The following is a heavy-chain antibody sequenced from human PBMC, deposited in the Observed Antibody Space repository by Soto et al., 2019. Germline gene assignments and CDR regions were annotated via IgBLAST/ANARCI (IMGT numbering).Heavy chain of an antibody. Sequence: QVQLVQSGAEVKKHGSSVKVSCKSSGGNYSPYTINWVRQAPGQGLEWMGRIIPFLGVTNYGLKFQARVTITADKATNTGYMKLRGLRFEDTAVYYCARDWESSVSTLSFGGLWGRGTLVTVSS. CDR1: GGNYSPYT. J-gene: IGHJ4*02. V-gene: IGHV1-69*08. CDR2: IIPFLGVT. D-gene: IGHD3-16*01. CDR3: ARDWESSVSTLSFGGL.